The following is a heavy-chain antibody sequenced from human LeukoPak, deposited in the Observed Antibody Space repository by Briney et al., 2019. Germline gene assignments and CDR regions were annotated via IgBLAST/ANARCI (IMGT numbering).Heavy chain of an antibody. CDR2: INPNSGGT. CDR1: GFTSTDHY. Sequence: ASVKVSCKASGFTSTDHYMHWVRQAPGQGLEWMGWINPNSGGTNYAQKFQGRVTMTRDTSISTAYMELSRLRSDHTAVCYCFRAQVGVTPEEYYFDYWGQGTLVTVSS. D-gene: IGHD1-26*01. V-gene: IGHV1-2*02. J-gene: IGHJ4*02. CDR3: FRAQVGVTPEEYYFDY.